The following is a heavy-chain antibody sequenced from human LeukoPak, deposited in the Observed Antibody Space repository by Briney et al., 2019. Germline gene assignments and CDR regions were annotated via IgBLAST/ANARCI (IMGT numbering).Heavy chain of an antibody. J-gene: IGHJ6*03. D-gene: IGHD6-13*01. CDR1: GYTFTSYD. Sequence: ASVKVSCKASGYTFTSYDINWVRQATGQGLEWMGWMNPNSGNTGYAQKFQGRVTMTRNTSISTAYMELSSLRSEDTAVYYCARGAYSGSFYYYYMDVWGKGTTVTVSS. V-gene: IGHV1-8*01. CDR2: MNPNSGNT. CDR3: ARGAYSGSFYYYYMDV.